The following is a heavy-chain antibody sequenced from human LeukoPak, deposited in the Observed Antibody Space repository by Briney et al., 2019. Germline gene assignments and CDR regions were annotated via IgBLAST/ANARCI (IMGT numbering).Heavy chain of an antibody. CDR2: IIPIFVTA. D-gene: IGHD3-22*01. CDR3: ARDGGYYDSSGIPY. J-gene: IGHJ4*02. Sequence: SVKVSCKASGGTFSSYAISWVRQAPGQGLEWMGGIIPIFVTANYAQKFQGRVTITADESTSTAYMELSSLRSEDTAVYYCARDGGYYDSSGIPYWGQGTLVTVSS. V-gene: IGHV1-69*01. CDR1: GGTFSSYA.